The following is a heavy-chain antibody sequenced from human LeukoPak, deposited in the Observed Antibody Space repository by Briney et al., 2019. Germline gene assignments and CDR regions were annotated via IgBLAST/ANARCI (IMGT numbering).Heavy chain of an antibody. CDR3: ARDSRPSYDSSGYYYPGDY. V-gene: IGHV1-46*01. Sequence: ASVKVSCKASGYAFTSYYMHWVREAPGQGLEWMVIINPSGGSTSYAQKFQGRVTMTRDTSTSTVYMELSSLRSEDTAVYYCARDSRPSYDSSGYYYPGDYWGQGTLVTVSS. J-gene: IGHJ4*02. CDR2: INPSGGST. CDR1: GYAFTSYY. D-gene: IGHD3-22*01.